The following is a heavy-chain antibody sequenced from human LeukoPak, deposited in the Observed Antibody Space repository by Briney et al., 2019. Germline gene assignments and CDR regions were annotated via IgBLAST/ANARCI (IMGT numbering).Heavy chain of an antibody. V-gene: IGHV1-18*01. J-gene: IGHJ4*02. CDR3: ARLIVVRPAATLNVGDY. Sequence: ASVKVSCKASGGTFSSYAISWVRQAPGQGLEWMGWISAYRGDTNYAQKFQGRVTMTTDTFTSTAYMELRSLRSDDTAVYYCARLIVVRPAATLNVGDYWGQGTLVIVSS. CDR1: GGTFSSYA. D-gene: IGHD2-2*01. CDR2: ISAYRGDT.